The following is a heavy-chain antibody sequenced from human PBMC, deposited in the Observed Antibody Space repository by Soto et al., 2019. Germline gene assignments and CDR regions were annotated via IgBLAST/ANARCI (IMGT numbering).Heavy chain of an antibody. Sequence: VGSLRLSCAASGFTFSRYGMNWVRQAPGKGLEWVSSISSSTSYVYYADSVKGRFSVSRDNAKKILYLEMYALRTEDTAVYYCARDPSEGRVGNWFESWGQGTLVTVSS. J-gene: IGHJ5*01. V-gene: IGHV3-21*01. CDR3: ARDPSEGRVGNWFES. CDR2: ISSSTSYV. CDR1: GFTFSRYG. D-gene: IGHD2-2*01.